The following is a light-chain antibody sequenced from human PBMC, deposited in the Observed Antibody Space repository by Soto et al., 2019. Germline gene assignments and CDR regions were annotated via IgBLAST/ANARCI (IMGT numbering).Light chain of an antibody. CDR3: QKFDGYPLT. J-gene: IGKJ4*01. CDR2: SAS. V-gene: IGKV1-9*01. Sequence: DIQLTQSPSFLSASVGDGVTITCRASQGINSHLAWFQQKPGKAPRLLIYSASILQSGVPSRFSGSGSGTEFTLTISSLQPEDFATYYCQKFDGYPLTFGGGTKMEIK. CDR1: QGINSH.